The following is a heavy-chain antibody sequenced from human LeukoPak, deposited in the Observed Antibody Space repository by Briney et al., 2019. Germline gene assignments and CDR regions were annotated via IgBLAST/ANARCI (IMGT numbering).Heavy chain of an antibody. D-gene: IGHD2-2*01. CDR1: GFTFDDYA. V-gene: IGHV3-9*01. Sequence: PGRSLRLFCAASGFTFDDYAMHWVRQAPGKGLEWVSGISLNSGSIGYADSVKGRFTISRDNAKNSLYLQMNSLRAEDTALYYCAKDMGYCSSTSCNDAFDIWGQGTMVTVSS. CDR2: ISLNSGSI. J-gene: IGHJ3*02. CDR3: AKDMGYCSSTSCNDAFDI.